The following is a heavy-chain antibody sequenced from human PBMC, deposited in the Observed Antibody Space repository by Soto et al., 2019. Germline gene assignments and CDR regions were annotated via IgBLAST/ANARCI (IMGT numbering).Heavy chain of an antibody. CDR2: IYYSGST. D-gene: IGHD6-13*01. CDR3: AREYSSSWYKTFAS. V-gene: IGHV4-31*03. CDR1: GGSIRSGSYY. J-gene: IGHJ4*02. Sequence: SETLSLTCTVSGGSIRSGSYYWSWIRQHPGKGLEWIGFIYYSGSTYYNPSLKSRVTISLDTSKNQFSLKLSSVTAADTAVYYCAREYSSSWYKTFASWGQGTLVTVS.